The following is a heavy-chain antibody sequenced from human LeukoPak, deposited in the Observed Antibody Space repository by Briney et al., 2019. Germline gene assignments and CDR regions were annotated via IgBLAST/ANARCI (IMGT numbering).Heavy chain of an antibody. CDR3: AKGEIEFPGFWSGYYHFDY. CDR2: ISYDGSNK. D-gene: IGHD3-3*01. Sequence: GGSLRLSCAASGFTFEDYGMHWVRQAPGKGLEWVAVISYDGSNKYYADSVKGRFTISRDNSKNTLYLQMNSLRTEDTAVYYCAKGEIEFPGFWSGYYHFDYWGQGTLVTVSS. V-gene: IGHV3-30*18. J-gene: IGHJ4*02. CDR1: GFTFEDYG.